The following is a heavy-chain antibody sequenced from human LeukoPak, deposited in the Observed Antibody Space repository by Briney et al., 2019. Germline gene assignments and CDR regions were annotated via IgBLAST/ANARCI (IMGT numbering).Heavy chain of an antibody. V-gene: IGHV3-23*01. CDR1: GFTFSTYA. J-gene: IGHJ4*02. CDR3: TTLMVNDSDSGSYWLHYFNF. Sequence: GGSLRLSCAASGFTFSTYAMSWVRQAPGKGLDWVSTLSGSGDSTYYADSVKGRFTISRDNSKNTQYLLMNSLRAEDTAVYYCTTLMVNDSDSGSYWLHYFNFWGQGTLVTVSS. D-gene: IGHD3-10*01. CDR2: LSGSGDST.